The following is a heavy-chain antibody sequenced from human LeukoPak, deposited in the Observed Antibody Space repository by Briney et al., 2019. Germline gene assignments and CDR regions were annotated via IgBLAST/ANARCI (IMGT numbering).Heavy chain of an antibody. Sequence: GGSLRLSCAASGFTFSNAWMSWVRQAPGKGLEWVGRIKSKADGGTTNYAAPVKGRFTISRDDSKNTLYLQMNSLKTEDTAVYYCTTDLGASLRGYITMVRGVIGYFDYWGQGTLVTVSS. D-gene: IGHD3-10*01. CDR2: IKSKADGGTT. CDR1: GFTFSNAW. V-gene: IGHV3-15*01. J-gene: IGHJ4*02. CDR3: TTDLGASLRGYITMVRGVIGYFDY.